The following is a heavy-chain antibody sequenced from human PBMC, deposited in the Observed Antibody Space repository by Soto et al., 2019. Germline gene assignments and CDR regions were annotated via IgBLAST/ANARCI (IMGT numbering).Heavy chain of an antibody. CDR1: GYTFTGFY. CDR3: ARDGYYGSGTDSPYYYYMDV. D-gene: IGHD3-10*01. Sequence: QVQLVQSGAEVKKPGASVKVSCKASGYTFTGFYMHWVRQAPGQGLEWMGWINPNSGGTNYAQKSQGWVTMTRDTSISTAYMELSRLRSDDTAVYYCARDGYYGSGTDSPYYYYMDVWGKGTTVTVSS. J-gene: IGHJ6*03. CDR2: INPNSGGT. V-gene: IGHV1-2*04.